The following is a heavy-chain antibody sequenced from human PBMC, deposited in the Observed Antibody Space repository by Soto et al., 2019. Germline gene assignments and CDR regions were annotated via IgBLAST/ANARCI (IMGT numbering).Heavy chain of an antibody. D-gene: IGHD3-3*01. CDR2: IYSGGST. Sequence: GGSLRLSCAASGFTVSSNYMSWVRQAPGKGLEWVSVIYSGGSTYYADSVKGRFTISRDNSKNTLYLQMNSLRAEDTAVYYCAREIYDFWSGGNYYYMDVWGKGTTVTVSS. J-gene: IGHJ6*03. CDR3: AREIYDFWSGGNYYYMDV. CDR1: GFTVSSNY. V-gene: IGHV3-66*01.